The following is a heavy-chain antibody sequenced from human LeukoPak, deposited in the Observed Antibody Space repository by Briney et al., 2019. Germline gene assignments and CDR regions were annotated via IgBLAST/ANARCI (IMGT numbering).Heavy chain of an antibody. Sequence: GGSLRLSCAASGFTFSDYSMTWFGQAPGKGLEWISYIGIDSGNTNYADSVKGRFTISGDKAKNSLYLQMNSLRVEDTAVYYCARDYKYAFDNWGQGTLVTVSS. CDR2: IGIDSGNT. V-gene: IGHV3-11*06. D-gene: IGHD5-24*01. CDR1: GFTFSDYS. J-gene: IGHJ4*02. CDR3: ARDYKYAFDN.